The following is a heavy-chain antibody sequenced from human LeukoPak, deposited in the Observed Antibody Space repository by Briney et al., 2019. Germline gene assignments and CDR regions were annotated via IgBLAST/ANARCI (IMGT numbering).Heavy chain of an antibody. J-gene: IGHJ6*03. Sequence: GGSLRLSCAASGFTFSSYAMTWVRLAPGKGLQWASAISGSGGNTYYADSVKGRFTISRDNSKNTLYLQMNSLRAEDTAVYSCAKADGPNYYYYMDVWGKGTTVTVSS. CDR2: ISGSGGNT. CDR1: GFTFSSYA. CDR3: AKADGPNYYYYMDV. V-gene: IGHV3-23*01.